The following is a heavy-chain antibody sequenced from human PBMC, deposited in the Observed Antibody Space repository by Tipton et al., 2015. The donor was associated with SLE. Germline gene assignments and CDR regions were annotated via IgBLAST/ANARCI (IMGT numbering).Heavy chain of an antibody. CDR3: ARVQQQLGDY. D-gene: IGHD6-13*01. V-gene: IGHV3-30*02. CDR1: EFTFSDYG. Sequence: GSLRLSCAASEFTFSDYGMHWVRQAPGKGLEWVAFIRFDGSDKYYADSVKGRFTISRDNSKNTLYLQMNSLRAEDTAVYYCARVQQQLGDYWGQGTLVTVSS. CDR2: IRFDGSDK. J-gene: IGHJ4*02.